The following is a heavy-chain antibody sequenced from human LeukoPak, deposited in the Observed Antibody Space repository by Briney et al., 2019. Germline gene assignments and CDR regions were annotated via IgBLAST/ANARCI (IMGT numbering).Heavy chain of an antibody. CDR1: GGSISSSSYY. V-gene: IGHV4-39*07. Sequence: SETLSLTCTVSGGSISSSSYYWGWIRQPPGKGLEWIGYIYYSGSTNYNPSLKSRVTISVDTSKNQFSLKLSSVTAADTAVYYCARTYYYMDVWGKGTTVTISS. J-gene: IGHJ6*03. CDR2: IYYSGST. CDR3: ARTYYYMDV.